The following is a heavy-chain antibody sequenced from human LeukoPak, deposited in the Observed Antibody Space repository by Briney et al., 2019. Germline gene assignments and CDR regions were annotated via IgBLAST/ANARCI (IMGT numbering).Heavy chain of an antibody. CDR3: AKDTGGGYDWRDAFDI. Sequence: GGSLRLSCAASGFTFSSYEMNWVRQAPGKGLEWVAFIRYDGSNKYYADSVKGRFTISRDNSKNTLYLQMNSLRAEDTAVYYCAKDTGGGYDWRDAFDIWGQGTMVTVSS. V-gene: IGHV3-30*02. D-gene: IGHD5-12*01. CDR2: IRYDGSNK. J-gene: IGHJ3*02. CDR1: GFTFSSYE.